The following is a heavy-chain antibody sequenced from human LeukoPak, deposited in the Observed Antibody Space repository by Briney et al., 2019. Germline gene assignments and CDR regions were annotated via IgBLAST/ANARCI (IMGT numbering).Heavy chain of an antibody. CDR3: AREYLVGAISDAFDI. CDR1: GGSISSYY. Sequence: SETLSLTCTVSGGSISSYYWSWIRQPAGKGLEWIGRIYTSGSTNYNPSLKSRVTMSVDTSKNQFSLKLSSVTAADTAVYYCAREYLVGAISDAFDIWGQGTMVIVSS. D-gene: IGHD1-26*01. V-gene: IGHV4-4*07. J-gene: IGHJ3*02. CDR2: IYTSGST.